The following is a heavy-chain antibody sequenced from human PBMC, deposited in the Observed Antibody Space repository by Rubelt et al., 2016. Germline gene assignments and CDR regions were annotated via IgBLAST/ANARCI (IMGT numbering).Heavy chain of an antibody. CDR2: IYYSGST. CDR1: GGSISSYY. CDR3: ARRGYYDFPGDV. D-gene: IGHD3-3*01. J-gene: IGHJ6*04. V-gene: IGHV4-59*04. Sequence: QVQLQESGPGLVKPSETLSLTCTVSGGSISSYYWSWIRQPPGKGLEWIGSIYYSGSTSYNPSLKSRVTISLDTSKNQFSLKLSSVTAADTAVYYCARRGYYDFPGDVWGKGTTVTVSS.